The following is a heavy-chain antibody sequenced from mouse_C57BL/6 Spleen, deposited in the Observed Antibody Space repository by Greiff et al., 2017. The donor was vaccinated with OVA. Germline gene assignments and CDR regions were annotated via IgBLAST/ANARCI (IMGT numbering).Heavy chain of an antibody. CDR3: ARGYDGAWFAY. J-gene: IGHJ3*01. Sequence: DVHLVESGGGLVKPGGSLKLSCAASGFTFSDYGMHWVRQAPEKGLEWVAYISSGSSTIYYADTVKGRFTISRDNAKNTLFLQMTSLRSEDTAMYYCARGYDGAWFAYWGQGTLVTVSA. V-gene: IGHV5-17*01. CDR2: ISSGSSTI. D-gene: IGHD2-2*01. CDR1: GFTFSDYG.